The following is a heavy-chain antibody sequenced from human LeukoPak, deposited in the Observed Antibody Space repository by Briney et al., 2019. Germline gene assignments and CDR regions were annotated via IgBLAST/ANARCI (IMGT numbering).Heavy chain of an antibody. CDR2: INPNSGGT. CDR1: GGTFSSYA. J-gene: IGHJ5*02. V-gene: IGHV1-2*02. Sequence: GASVKVSCKASGGTFSSYAISWVRQAPGQGLEWMGWINPNSGGTNYAQKFQGRVTMTRDTSISTAYMELSRLRSDDTAVYYCASGMVRDIAFDPWGQGTLVTVSS. D-gene: IGHD3-10*01. CDR3: ASGMVRDIAFDP.